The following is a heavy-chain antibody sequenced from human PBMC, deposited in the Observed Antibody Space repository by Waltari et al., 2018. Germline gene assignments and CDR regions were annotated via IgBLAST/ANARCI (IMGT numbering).Heavy chain of an antibody. CDR1: GDSVSNNYW. J-gene: IGHJ4*02. CDR3: ARDRGRGIYLDS. Sequence: QLQLQESGPGLVKPSGTLSVTCAVSGDSVSNNYWWSWVRQSPGKGLEWIGQIHGSGNTNSNPSFASRVSVSLDTSTDQFSLKMTSATAADTAVYYCARDRGRGIYLDSWGQGTLVTVSP. CDR2: IHGSGNT. D-gene: IGHD2-15*01. V-gene: IGHV4-4*02.